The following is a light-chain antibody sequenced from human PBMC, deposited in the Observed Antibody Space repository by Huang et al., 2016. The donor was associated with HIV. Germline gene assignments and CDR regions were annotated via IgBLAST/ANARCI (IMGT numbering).Light chain of an antibody. CDR1: QDISNY. CDR3: QQFNSYPSVT. Sequence: IQLTQSPSSLSASVGDGVSITCRASQDISNYLAWYQQKPGKAPKVLIYGASTLQSGVPSRFSGSGSGTHFTLTISSLQPEDFATYYCQQFNSYPSVTFGQGTRLEIK. J-gene: IGKJ5*01. CDR2: GAS. V-gene: IGKV1-9*01.